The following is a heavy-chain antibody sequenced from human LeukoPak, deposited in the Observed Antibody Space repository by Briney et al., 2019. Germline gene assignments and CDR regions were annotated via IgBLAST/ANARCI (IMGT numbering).Heavy chain of an antibody. Sequence: GGSVRLSCAASGFTVSSYYMNWVRQAPGKGLEWVAVIYSGGSTYYSDHVKGRITTARHNSNNTRYLQVNSRMVYDKAVYYLSGVLWFGEFPDYFDYWGQGALVTVSS. CDR2: IYSGGST. D-gene: IGHD3-10*01. J-gene: IGHJ4*02. V-gene: IGHV3-53*04. CDR3: SGVLWFGEFPDYFDY. CDR1: GFTVSSYY.